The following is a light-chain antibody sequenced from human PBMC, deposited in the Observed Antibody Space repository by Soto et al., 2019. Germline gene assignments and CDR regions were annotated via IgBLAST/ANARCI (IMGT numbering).Light chain of an antibody. CDR2: GVY. J-gene: IGKJ5*01. Sequence: IVLTPSPATLSLSPGETATLSCKAIEPIKTFYFGWYQHKPGQSPRLLINGVYTRATGIPDRFSGSGSGTYFTLTISRLEPEDFAIYYCQFYGSSLITFGQGTRLDIK. CDR3: QFYGSSLIT. CDR1: EPIKTFY. V-gene: IGKV3-20*01.